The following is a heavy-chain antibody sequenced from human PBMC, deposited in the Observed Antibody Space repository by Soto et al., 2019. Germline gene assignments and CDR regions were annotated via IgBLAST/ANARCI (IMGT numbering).Heavy chain of an antibody. D-gene: IGHD2-2*01. J-gene: IGHJ6*02. CDR1: GFSFSNYG. CDR2: IWNDGSNK. V-gene: IGHV3-33*01. CDR3: VRALANDCSSTSCYPYGMDV. Sequence: PGGSLSLSCAASGFSFSNYGMYWVRQAPGKGLEWVAVIWNDGSNKYYADSVKGRFTISRDNSKNTLYLQMNSLRAEDTAVYYCVRALANDCSSTSCYPYGMDVWGQGTTVTVSS.